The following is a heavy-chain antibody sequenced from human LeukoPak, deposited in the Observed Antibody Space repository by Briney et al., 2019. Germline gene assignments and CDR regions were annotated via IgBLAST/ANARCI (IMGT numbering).Heavy chain of an antibody. CDR3: APLRLGELSLDDY. Sequence: PSETLSLTCAVSGGSISSSNWWSWVRPPPGKGLEWIGEIYHSGSTNYNPSLKSRVTISVDKSKNQFSLKLSSVTAADTAVYYCAPLRLGELSLDDYWGQGTLVTVSS. J-gene: IGHJ4*02. CDR1: GGSISSSNW. D-gene: IGHD3-16*02. CDR2: IYHSGST. V-gene: IGHV4-4*02.